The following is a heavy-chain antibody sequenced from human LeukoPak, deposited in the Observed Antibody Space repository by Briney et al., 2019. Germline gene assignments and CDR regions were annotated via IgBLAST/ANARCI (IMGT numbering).Heavy chain of an antibody. D-gene: IGHD3-16*01. CDR1: GYSFTSYW. J-gene: IGHJ3*02. Sequence: GECLQISCKGSGYSFTSYWISWVRPMPGKGLEWMGRIDPSDSYTNYSPSFQGHVTISADKSIRTAYLQWSSLKASDTAMYYCARHAGDDAFDIWSQGTMVTVSS. CDR2: IDPSDSYT. V-gene: IGHV5-10-1*01. CDR3: ARHAGDDAFDI.